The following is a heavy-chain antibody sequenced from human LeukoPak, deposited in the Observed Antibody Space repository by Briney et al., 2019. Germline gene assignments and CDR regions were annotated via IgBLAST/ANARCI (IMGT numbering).Heavy chain of an antibody. CDR3: ARDWGSYSSGWRAFDY. CDR1: GGSISSFY. D-gene: IGHD6-19*01. Sequence: SETLSLTCTVSGGSISSFYWTWIRQPAGKGLEWIGRIYTSGGTNYNPSRKSRVTMPVDTSKNQSSLKLSSVTAADTAVYCCARDWGSYSSGWRAFDYWGQGTLVTVSS. CDR2: IYTSGGT. J-gene: IGHJ4*02. V-gene: IGHV4-4*07.